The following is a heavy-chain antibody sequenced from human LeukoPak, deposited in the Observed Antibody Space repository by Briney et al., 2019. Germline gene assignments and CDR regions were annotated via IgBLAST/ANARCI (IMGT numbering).Heavy chain of an antibody. CDR3: ARDRLSLGAFDI. J-gene: IGHJ3*02. Sequence: SETLSLTCSVSGDSINSISYYWVWIRQPPGTGLEWIGSIYNSESIYSKPSLRSRVTISLDTSKNQFSLKLSSVTAADTALYYCARDRLSLGAFDIWGPGTMVTVSS. V-gene: IGHV4-39*07. CDR2: IYNSESI. D-gene: IGHD7-27*01. CDR1: GDSINSISYY.